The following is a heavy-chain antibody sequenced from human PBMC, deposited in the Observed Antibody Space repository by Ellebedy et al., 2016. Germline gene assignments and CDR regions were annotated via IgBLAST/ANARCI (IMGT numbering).Heavy chain of an antibody. V-gene: IGHV3-30-3*01. Sequence: GGSLRLSCAASGFTFSTYSMHWVRQAPGKGLEWVAVISNDGSNKYYADSVKGRFTISRDNSKNTLFLQMNSLRGEDTAMYYCARDPEDTFGGIIVDLYFDYWGQGTLVTVSS. CDR3: ARDPEDTFGGIIVDLYFDY. CDR2: ISNDGSNK. J-gene: IGHJ4*02. CDR1: GFTFSTYS. D-gene: IGHD3-16*02.